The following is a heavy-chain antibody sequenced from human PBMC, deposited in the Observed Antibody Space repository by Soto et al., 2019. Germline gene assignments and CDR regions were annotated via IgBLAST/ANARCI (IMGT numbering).Heavy chain of an antibody. CDR3: ATIIIPAATDFY. CDR2: ISGSGGST. J-gene: IGHJ4*02. Sequence: EVQLLESGGGLVQPGGSLRLSCAASGITFTAYAMSWVRQAPGKGLEWVSSISGSGGSTYYADSVKGRLTISRDNSKNTLYLQMNSLRAEDTAVYYCATIIIPAATDFYWGQGTLVNVSS. D-gene: IGHD2-2*01. CDR1: GITFTAYA. V-gene: IGHV3-23*01.